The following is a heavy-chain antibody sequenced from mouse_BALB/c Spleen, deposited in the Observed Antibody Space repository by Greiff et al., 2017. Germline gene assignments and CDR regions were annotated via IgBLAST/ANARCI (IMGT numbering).Heavy chain of an antibody. J-gene: IGHJ4*01. D-gene: IGHD2-1*01. V-gene: IGHV1S26*01. CDR2: INPSSGYT. CDR1: GYTFTSYT. CDR3: ARSGGNRYYYAMDY. Sequence: QVQLQQPGAELVRPGASVKLSCKASGYTFTSYTMHWVKQRPGQGLEWIGYINPSSGYTNYNQKFKDKATLTADKSSSTAYMQLSSLTSEDAAVYYCARSGGNRYYYAMDYWGQGTSVTVSS.